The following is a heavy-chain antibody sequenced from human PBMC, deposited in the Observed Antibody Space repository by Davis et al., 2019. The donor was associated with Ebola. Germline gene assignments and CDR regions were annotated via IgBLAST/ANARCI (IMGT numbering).Heavy chain of an antibody. J-gene: IGHJ6*02. V-gene: IGHV3-11*06. CDR3: AGGLGGYDSSGYWDYYYGMDV. D-gene: IGHD3-22*01. CDR1: GFTFSDYY. Sequence: GGSLRLSCAASGFTFSDYYMSWIRQAPGKGLEWVSYISSSSSYTNYADSVKGRFTISRDNSKNSLYLQMNSLRDEDTAVYYCAGGLGGYDSSGYWDYYYGMDVWGQGTTVTVSS. CDR2: ISSSSSYT.